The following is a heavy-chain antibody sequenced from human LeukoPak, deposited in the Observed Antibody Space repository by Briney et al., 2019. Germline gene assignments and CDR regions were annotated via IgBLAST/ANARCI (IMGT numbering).Heavy chain of an antibody. Sequence: PGGSLRLSCAASGFTFSSYWMSWVRQAPGKGLEWVANIKQDGSEKYYVDSVKGRFTISRDNSKNTLYLQMNSLRAEDTAVYYCAKDRYSSGPKYFQHWGQGTLVTVSS. CDR3: AKDRYSSGPKYFQH. J-gene: IGHJ1*01. CDR2: IKQDGSEK. CDR1: GFTFSSYW. D-gene: IGHD6-19*01. V-gene: IGHV3-7*01.